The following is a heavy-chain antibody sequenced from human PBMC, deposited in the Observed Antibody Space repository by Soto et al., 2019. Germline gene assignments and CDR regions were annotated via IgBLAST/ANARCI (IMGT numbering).Heavy chain of an antibody. CDR3: ARQPTTGDTDLWFDP. D-gene: IGHD2-21*01. CDR2: IFYSWST. V-gene: IGHV4-39*01. J-gene: IGHJ5*02. Sequence: QLQLLESGPGLVKASETLSLTCSVSGGSISTSRSYWAWIRQPPGKGLEWLANIFYSWSTFYNPSFASRVSVSVDTSKTETSLKLRSVTAADTAVYFCARQPTTGDTDLWFDPWGQGTLVTVSS. CDR1: GGSISTSRSY.